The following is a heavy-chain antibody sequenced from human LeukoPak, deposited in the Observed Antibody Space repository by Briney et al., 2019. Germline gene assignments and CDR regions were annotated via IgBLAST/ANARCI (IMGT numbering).Heavy chain of an antibody. CDR3: ARQYYYGSIDS. D-gene: IGHD3-22*01. J-gene: IGHJ4*02. V-gene: IGHV4-59*08. CDR2: IYNSGST. Sequence: SETLSLTCIVSGVSISSYYWSWIRQPPGKGLEWIAYIYNSGSTHYNPSLKSRVTISLNTSKNQFSLKLSSVTAADTAVYYCARQYYYGSIDSWGQGTLVTVSS. CDR1: GVSISSYY.